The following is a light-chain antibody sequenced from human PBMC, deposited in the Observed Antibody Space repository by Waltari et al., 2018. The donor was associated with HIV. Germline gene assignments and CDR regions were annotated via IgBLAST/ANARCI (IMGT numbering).Light chain of an antibody. Sequence: DMQMTQSPSTLSATGGERVTITCRARQSISKWLAWYQQKPGKARKRLIYQASSLEGGVPSRFSGSGSGTEFTLTISSLQPYYFATYYFQQYNTYSPRPWTFGQGTKVEIK. CDR1: QSISKW. CDR3: QQYNTYSPRPWT. CDR2: QAS. J-gene: IGKJ1*01. V-gene: IGKV1-5*03.